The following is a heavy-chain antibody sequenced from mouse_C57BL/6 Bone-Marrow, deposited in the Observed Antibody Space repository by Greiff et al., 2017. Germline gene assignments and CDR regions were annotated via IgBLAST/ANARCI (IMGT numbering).Heavy chain of an antibody. CDR1: GYRFTSYY. Sequence: QVQLQQSGPELVKPGASVKISCKASGYRFTSYYIHWVKPRPGQGLEWIGWLYPGSGNTKYNEKFKGKATLTADTSSSTAYMQLSSLTSEDSAVYYCARGLLFFDYWGQGTTLTVSS. D-gene: IGHD2-3*01. V-gene: IGHV1-66*01. J-gene: IGHJ2*01. CDR2: LYPGSGNT. CDR3: ARGLLFFDY.